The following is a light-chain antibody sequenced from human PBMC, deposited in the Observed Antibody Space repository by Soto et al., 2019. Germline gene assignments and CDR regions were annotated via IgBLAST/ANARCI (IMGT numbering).Light chain of an antibody. V-gene: IGLV2-23*01. CDR2: EDI. Sequence: QSVLTQPASVSGSPGQSITTSCTGTSRGVWSYSLLSWYQHHPGKAPKLIIYEDIKGPSGVSNRFSSSKSGNTASLRISGLQAEDEADYYCYTYAGGSTYLFGTGTKVTVL. CDR1: SRGVWSYSL. CDR3: YTYAGGSTYL. J-gene: IGLJ1*01.